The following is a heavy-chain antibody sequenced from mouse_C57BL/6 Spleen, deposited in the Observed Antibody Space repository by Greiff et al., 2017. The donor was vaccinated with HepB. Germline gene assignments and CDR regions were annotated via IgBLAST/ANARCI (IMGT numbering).Heavy chain of an antibody. D-gene: IGHD2-4*01. J-gene: IGHJ1*03. CDR1: GFTFSSYA. V-gene: IGHV5-4*01. CDR3: AKSTMIDWYFDV. Sequence: EVQLVESGGGLVKPGGSLKLSCAASGFTFSSYAMSWVRQTPEKRLEWVATISDGGSYTYYPDNVKGRFTISRDNAKNNLYLQMSHLKSEDTAMYYCAKSTMIDWYFDVWGTGTTVTVSS. CDR2: ISDGGSYT.